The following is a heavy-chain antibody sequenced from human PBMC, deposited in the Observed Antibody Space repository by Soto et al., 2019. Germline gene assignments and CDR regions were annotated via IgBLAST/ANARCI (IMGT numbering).Heavy chain of an antibody. J-gene: IGHJ4*02. CDR2: IYYSGST. CDR3: ARGRYYYDSSGYPPTFNY. Sequence: QVQLQESGPGLVKPSQTLSLTCTVSGGSISSGGYYWSWIRQHPGKGLEWIGYIYYSGSTYYNPSLKSRVTISVDPSKNQFSLKLSSVTAADTAVYYCARGRYYYDSSGYPPTFNYWGQGTLVTVSS. D-gene: IGHD3-22*01. V-gene: IGHV4-31*03. CDR1: GGSISSGGYY.